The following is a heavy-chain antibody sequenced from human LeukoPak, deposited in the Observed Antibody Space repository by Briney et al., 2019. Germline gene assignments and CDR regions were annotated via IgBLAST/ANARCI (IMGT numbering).Heavy chain of an antibody. CDR3: ARPYCSGGSCYFDY. CDR2: IYTSGST. D-gene: IGHD2-15*01. CDR1: GGSISSYY. J-gene: IGHJ4*02. V-gene: IGHV4-4*09. Sequence: SETLSLTCTVSGGSISSYYWSWIRQPPGKGLEWIGYIYTSGSTNYNPSLRSRVTISVDTSKNQFSLKLSSVTAADTAAYYCARPYCSGGSCYFDYWGQGTLVTVSS.